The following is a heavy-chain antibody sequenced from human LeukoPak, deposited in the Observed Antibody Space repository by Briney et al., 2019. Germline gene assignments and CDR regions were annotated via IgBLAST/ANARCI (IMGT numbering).Heavy chain of an antibody. J-gene: IGHJ3*02. V-gene: IGHV4-34*01. D-gene: IGHD2-21*01. CDR1: GGSFSGYY. Sequence: PSETLSLTCAVYGGSFSGYYWSWIRQPPGKGLEWIGEINHSGSTNYNPSLKSRVTISVDTSKNQFSLKLSSVTAADTAVYYCARKGGSVVVIAGYLPDAFDIWGQGTMVTVSS. CDR3: ARKGGSVVVIAGYLPDAFDI. CDR2: INHSGST.